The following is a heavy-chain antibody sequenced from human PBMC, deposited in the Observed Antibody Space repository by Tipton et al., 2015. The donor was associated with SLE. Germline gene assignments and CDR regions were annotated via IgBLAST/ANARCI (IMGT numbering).Heavy chain of an antibody. CDR2: IYYIGRTSYNPSPDTERT. CDR1: GGSISTYY. J-gene: IGHJ4*01. V-gene: IGHV4-59*12. Sequence: TLSLTCTVSGGSISTYYWNWIRQPPGKGLEWIGYIYYIGRTSYNPSPDTERTNYNPSLESRVTISADTSKNQFFLRLTTLTDADTAIYYCTRDVEFSTVSIFGVLPWGHGLQVTVSS. CDR3: TRDVEFSTVSIFGVLP. D-gene: IGHD3-3*01.